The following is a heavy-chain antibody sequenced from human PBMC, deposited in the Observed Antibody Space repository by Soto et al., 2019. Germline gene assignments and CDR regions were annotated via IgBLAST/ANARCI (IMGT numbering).Heavy chain of an antibody. CDR3: AKGVLSFHYGMEV. D-gene: IGHD3-10*01. V-gene: IGHV1-2*02. J-gene: IGHJ6*02. Sequence: ASVKVSCKASGYTFTGYYMHWVRQAPGQGLEWVGWINPNSGGTNYAQKFQGRVTMTRDTSISTAYMELNNLRVDDTAVYFCAKGVLSFHYGMEVWGQGTTVTVSS. CDR1: GYTFTGYY. CDR2: INPNSGGT.